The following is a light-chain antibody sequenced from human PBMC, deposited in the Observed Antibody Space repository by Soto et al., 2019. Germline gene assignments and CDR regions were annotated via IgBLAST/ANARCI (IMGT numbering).Light chain of an antibody. CDR3: QQYGNSPRT. CDR1: QSVTSSS. V-gene: IGKV3-20*01. CDR2: GAS. J-gene: IGKJ1*01. Sequence: ENVLTQSPGTLSLSPGERATLSSRASQSVTSSSLAWYQQRPGQAPRLLIYGASSRATEIPDRFSGSGSGTDFTLTISRLEPEDFAVYYCQQYGNSPRTFGQGTKVDIK.